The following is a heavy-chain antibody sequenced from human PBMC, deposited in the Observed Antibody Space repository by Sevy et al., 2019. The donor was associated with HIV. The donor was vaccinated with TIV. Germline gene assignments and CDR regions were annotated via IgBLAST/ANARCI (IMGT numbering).Heavy chain of an antibody. Sequence: GGSLRLSCAASGFTFSSYWMSWVRQAPGKGLEWVANIKQDGSEKYYVHSVKGRFTISRDNAKNSLYLQMNSLRAEDTAVYYCAREGGTIVGATTNYYFDYWGQGTLVTVSS. CDR1: GFTFSSYW. J-gene: IGHJ4*02. V-gene: IGHV3-7*03. CDR3: AREGGTIVGATTNYYFDY. CDR2: IKQDGSEK. D-gene: IGHD1-26*01.